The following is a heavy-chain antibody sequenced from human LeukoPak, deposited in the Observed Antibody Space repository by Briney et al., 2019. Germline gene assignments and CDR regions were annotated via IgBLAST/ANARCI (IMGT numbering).Heavy chain of an antibody. CDR2: IKQDGSEK. CDR1: GFTFSSYR. D-gene: IGHD5-12*01. CDR3: AREHSGYDFPGRDYYYMDV. V-gene: IGHV3-7*01. J-gene: IGHJ6*03. Sequence: GGSLRLSCAASGFTFSSYRMSWVRQAPGKGLEWVANIKQDGSEKYCVDSVKGRFTISRDNAKNSLYLQMNSLRAEDTAVYYCAREHSGYDFPGRDYYYMDVWGKGTTVTVSS.